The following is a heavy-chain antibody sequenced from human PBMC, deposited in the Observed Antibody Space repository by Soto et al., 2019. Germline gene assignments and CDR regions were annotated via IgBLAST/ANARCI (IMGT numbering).Heavy chain of an antibody. D-gene: IGHD3-10*01. CDR3: ASQIPVRGVVYHYYGMDV. CDR2: IYSGGST. CDR1: GFTVSSNY. V-gene: IGHV3-53*01. Sequence: PGGSLRLSCAASGFTVSSNYMSWVRQAPGKGLEWVSVIYSGGSTYYADSVKGRFAISRDNSKNTLYLQMNSLRAEDTAVYYCASQIPVRGVVYHYYGMDVWGQGTTVTVSS. J-gene: IGHJ6*02.